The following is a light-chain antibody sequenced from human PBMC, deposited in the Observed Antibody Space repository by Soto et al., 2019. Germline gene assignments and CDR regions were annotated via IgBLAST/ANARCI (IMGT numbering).Light chain of an antibody. CDR2: DAS. V-gene: IGKV3-11*01. CDR1: QSVSSY. Sequence: EILLTQSRTTQALSPGCRSTLDCRASQSVSSYLAWYQQKTGQAPRLLXYDASNRATGIPARFSGSGSGTDFTLTISSLEPEDFAVYYCQQRSNWPPLTFGQGTSVEIK. CDR3: QQRSNWPPLT. J-gene: IGKJ5*01.